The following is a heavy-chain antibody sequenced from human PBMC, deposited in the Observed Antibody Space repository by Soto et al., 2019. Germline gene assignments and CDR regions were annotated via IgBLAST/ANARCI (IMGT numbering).Heavy chain of an antibody. CDR3: ARDIGGVGSH. CDR2: INEDGRIT. CDR1: GFTFSTNW. D-gene: IGHD3-10*01. J-gene: IGHJ4*02. V-gene: IGHV3-74*01. Sequence: DVQLVESGGGLVQPGGSLRLSCAASGFTFSTNWMHWVRQVAGKGLIWVSRINEDGRITGYADSAKGRFTISRDNAKNTLYLQMNSLRAEDTAVYYCARDIGGVGSHWGQGTLVTVAS.